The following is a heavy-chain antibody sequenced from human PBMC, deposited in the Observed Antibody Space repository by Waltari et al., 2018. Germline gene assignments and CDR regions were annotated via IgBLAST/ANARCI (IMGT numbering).Heavy chain of an antibody. V-gene: IGHV4-39*07. J-gene: IGHJ6*02. CDR3: ARGIPVGVSLYYYYGMDV. Sequence: QLQLQESGPGLVKPSETLSLTCTVSGGSISSSSYYWGWIRQPPGKGLEWIGSIYYSGSTYYHPSLKSRVTISVDTSKNQFSLKLSSVTAADTAVYYCARGIPVGVSLYYYYGMDVWGQGTTVTVSS. CDR2: IYYSGST. D-gene: IGHD1-20*01. CDR1: GGSISSSSYY.